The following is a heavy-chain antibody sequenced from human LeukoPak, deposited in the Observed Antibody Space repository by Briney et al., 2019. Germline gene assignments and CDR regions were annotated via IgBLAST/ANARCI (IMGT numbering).Heavy chain of an antibody. CDR1: GYTFTSYG. J-gene: IGHJ4*02. Sequence: GASVKVSCKASGYTFTSYGISWVRQAPGQGLEWMGWISAYNGNTNYAQKLQGRVTMTTDTSTSTAYMELRSLRSDDTAMYYCAILDLEKGFDYWGQGTLVTVSS. V-gene: IGHV1-18*01. CDR2: ISAYNGNT. D-gene: IGHD1-1*01. CDR3: AILDLEKGFDY.